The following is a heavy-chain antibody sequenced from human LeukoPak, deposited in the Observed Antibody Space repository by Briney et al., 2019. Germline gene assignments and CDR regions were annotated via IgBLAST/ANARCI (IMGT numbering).Heavy chain of an antibody. J-gene: IGHJ4*02. CDR2: ISGRGGRT. Sequence: ETLSLTCAVSGGSISSSNWWCWVSRPPPKKLEWWSVISGRGGRTNYAASVKGRFTISRDNSKNTLPVQLNSLRAEDTAVYYCAKDVCPYYYILTGGFDYWGQGTLVTVSS. CDR3: AKDVCPYYYILTGGFDY. V-gene: IGHV3-23*01. CDR1: GGSISSSN. D-gene: IGHD3-9*01.